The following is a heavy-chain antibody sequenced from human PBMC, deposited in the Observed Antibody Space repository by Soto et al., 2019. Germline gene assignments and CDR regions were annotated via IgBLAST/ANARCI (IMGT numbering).Heavy chain of an antibody. V-gene: IGHV3-21*01. CDR1: GFTFSSYS. D-gene: IGHD2-2*01. J-gene: IGHJ5*02. Sequence: GGSMRLSCAASGFTFSSYSMNWVRQAPGKGLEWVSSISSSSYIYYADSVKGRFTISRDNAKNSLYLQMNSLRAEDTAVYYCARDPSVVPAAARFDPWGQGTLVTVSS. CDR2: ISSSSYI. CDR3: ARDPSVVPAAARFDP.